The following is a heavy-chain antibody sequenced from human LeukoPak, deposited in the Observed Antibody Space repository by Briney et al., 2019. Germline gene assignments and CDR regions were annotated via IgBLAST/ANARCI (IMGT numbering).Heavy chain of an antibody. V-gene: IGHV3-11*04. CDR3: ARDFYGYNWVNYLDY. J-gene: IGHJ4*02. D-gene: IGHD5-24*01. Sequence: GGSLRLSCAASGFTFSDYYMSWIRQAPGKGLEWVSYISSSGSTIYYADSVKGRFTISRDNAKKSLYLQMNSLRAEDTAVYYCARDFYGYNWVNYLDYWGQGTLVTVSS. CDR1: GFTFSDYY. CDR2: ISSSGSTI.